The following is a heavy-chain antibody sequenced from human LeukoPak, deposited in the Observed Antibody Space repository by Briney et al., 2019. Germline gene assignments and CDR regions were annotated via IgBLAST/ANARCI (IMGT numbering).Heavy chain of an antibody. Sequence: SETLSLTCTVSGGSISSGDYYWRWLRQPPGKGLEWIGNIYYSGSTYYIPSLKSRVTISLDTSKNQFSLKLSSVTAADTAVYYFARGWWAYCGGDCYPDAFDIWGQGTMVTVSS. V-gene: IGHV4-30-4*01. CDR3: ARGWWAYCGGDCYPDAFDI. CDR2: IYYSGST. J-gene: IGHJ3*02. CDR1: GGSISSGDYY. D-gene: IGHD2-21*02.